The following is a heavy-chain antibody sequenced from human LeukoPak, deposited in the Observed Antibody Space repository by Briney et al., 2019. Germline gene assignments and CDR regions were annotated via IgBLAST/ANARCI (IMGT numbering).Heavy chain of an antibody. CDR2: IYHSGST. CDR1: GGSISSGGYY. Sequence: SQTLSFTCTVSGGSISSGGYYWSWIRQPPGKGLEWIGYIYHSGSTYYNPSLKSRVTISVDRSKNQFSLKLSSVTAADTAVYYCASTDDYGDYVSKSNAFDIWGQGTMVTVSS. J-gene: IGHJ3*02. V-gene: IGHV4-30-2*01. CDR3: ASTDDYGDYVSKSNAFDI. D-gene: IGHD4-17*01.